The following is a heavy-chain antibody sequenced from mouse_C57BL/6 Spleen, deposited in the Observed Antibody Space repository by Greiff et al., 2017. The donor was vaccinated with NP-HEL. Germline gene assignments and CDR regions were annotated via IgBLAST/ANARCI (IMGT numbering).Heavy chain of an antibody. V-gene: IGHV6-3*01. D-gene: IGHD1-1*01. CDR2: IRLKSDNYAT. J-gene: IGHJ3*01. CDR1: GFTFSNYW. Sequence: EVMLVESGGGLVQPGGSMKLSCVASGFTFSNYWMNWVRQSPEQGLEWVAQIRLKSDNYATHYAESVKGRFTISRDDSKSSGYLQMNNLRAEDTGIYYCTDPGSGFAYWGQGTLVTVSA. CDR3: TDPGSGFAY.